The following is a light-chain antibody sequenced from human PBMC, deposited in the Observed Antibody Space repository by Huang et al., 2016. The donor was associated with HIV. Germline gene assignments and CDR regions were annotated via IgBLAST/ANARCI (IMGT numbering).Light chain of an antibody. CDR2: WAS. Sequence: DIVMTQAPDFLSVSPGERATISCKSSQSLLYRLNGKNYLAWFHQRPGRPPKLLLYWASTRESGIPDRFSGSGSGTDFTLTIDNVQPEDVAIYYCQQYYNVPQTFGRGTKVEIK. CDR3: QQYYNVPQT. J-gene: IGKJ1*01. CDR1: QSLLYRLNGKNY. V-gene: IGKV4-1*01.